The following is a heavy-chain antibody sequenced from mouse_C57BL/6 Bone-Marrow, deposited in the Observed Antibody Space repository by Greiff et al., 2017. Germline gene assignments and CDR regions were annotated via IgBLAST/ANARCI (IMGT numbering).Heavy chain of an antibody. CDR2: IYPGDGDT. V-gene: IGHV1-82*01. CDR3: APGTNY. CDR1: GYAFSSSW. Sequence: VQLQQSGPELVKPGASVKISCKASGYAFSSSWMNWVKQRPGKGLEWIGRIYPGDGDTNYNGKFKGKATLTADKSSSTAYMQLSSLTSVDSAVYFCAPGTNYWGQGTTLTVSS. J-gene: IGHJ2*01. D-gene: IGHD4-1*01.